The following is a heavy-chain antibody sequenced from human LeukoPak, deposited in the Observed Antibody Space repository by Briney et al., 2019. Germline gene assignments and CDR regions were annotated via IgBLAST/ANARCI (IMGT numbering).Heavy chain of an antibody. D-gene: IGHD3-10*01. CDR1: GFTFSSYA. V-gene: IGHV3-30-3*01. J-gene: IGHJ4*02. CDR3: VGPDSQFDC. Sequence: GGSLRLSCAASGFTFSSYAMHWVRQAPGKGLEWVAVISYDGSNKYYADSVKGRFTISRDNSKNTLYLQMNSLRVEDTAVYYCVGPDSQFDCWGQGTLVTVSS. CDR2: ISYDGSNK.